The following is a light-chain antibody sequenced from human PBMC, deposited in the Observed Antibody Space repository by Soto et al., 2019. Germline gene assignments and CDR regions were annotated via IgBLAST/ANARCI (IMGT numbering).Light chain of an antibody. V-gene: IGKV1-17*01. Sequence: DIQMSQSPSSLSASVGDRVTITCRASQGIRNDLGWYQQKPGKAPNRMIYAASSLQSGVPSRFSGSGSGTEFTLTISSLQPDDFADYYCQQYNSYSTWTFGQGTKVDIK. CDR1: QGIRND. CDR2: AAS. J-gene: IGKJ1*01. CDR3: QQYNSYSTWT.